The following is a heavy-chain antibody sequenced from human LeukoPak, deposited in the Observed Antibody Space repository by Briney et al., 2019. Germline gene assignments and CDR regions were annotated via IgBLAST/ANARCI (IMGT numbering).Heavy chain of an antibody. CDR1: GGSFSGYY. CDR2: INHSGST. J-gene: IGHJ4*02. CDR3: ARGRGSGWYEEKFDY. Sequence: PSETLSLTCAVYGGSFSGYYWSWIRQPPGKGLEWIGEINHSGSTNYNPSLKSRVTISVDTSKNQFSLKLSSVTAADTAVYYCARGRGSGWYEEKFDYWGQGTLVTVS. V-gene: IGHV4-34*01. D-gene: IGHD6-19*01.